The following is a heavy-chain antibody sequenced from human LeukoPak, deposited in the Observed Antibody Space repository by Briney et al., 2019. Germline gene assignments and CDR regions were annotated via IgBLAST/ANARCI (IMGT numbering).Heavy chain of an antibody. V-gene: IGHV3-33*08. CDR3: ARWTTTVISEGFDY. CDR2: IWYDGSNK. J-gene: IGHJ4*02. CDR1: GFTFSSYG. D-gene: IGHD4-17*01. Sequence: LTGGSLRLSCAASGFTFSSYGMHWVRQAPGKGLEWVAVIWYDGSNKYYADSVKGRFTISRDNSKNTLYLQMNSLRAEDTAVYYCARWTTTVISEGFDYWGQGTLVTVSS.